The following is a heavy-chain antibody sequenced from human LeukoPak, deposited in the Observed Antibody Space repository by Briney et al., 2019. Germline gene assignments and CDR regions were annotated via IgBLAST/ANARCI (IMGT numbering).Heavy chain of an antibody. Sequence: GGSLRLSCAASGFTFSSYAMSWVRQAPGKGLEWVSSIGGRGGSTYYADSVKGRFTISRDNSKNTLYLQMNSLRGEDTAVYYCARDGYSGSYYRLYYFFMDVWGKGTTVTVSS. D-gene: IGHD1-26*01. CDR3: ARDGYSGSYYRLYYFFMDV. CDR1: GFTFSSYA. V-gene: IGHV3-23*01. CDR2: IGGRGGST. J-gene: IGHJ6*03.